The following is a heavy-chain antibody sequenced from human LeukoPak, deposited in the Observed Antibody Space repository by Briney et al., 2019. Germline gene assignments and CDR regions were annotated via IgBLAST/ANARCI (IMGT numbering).Heavy chain of an antibody. CDR1: GFSFSTYA. V-gene: IGHV3-23*01. CDR3: AKGMSGEPSFYGMDV. D-gene: IGHD1-14*01. Sequence: GVSLRLSCAASGFSFSTYAMNWVRQAPGKGLEWVSGIVGGGDNTYYADSVKGRFTISRDNSKNTLYLQMNSLRVEDTAVFYCAKGMSGEPSFYGMDVWGQGTTVTVSS. CDR2: IVGGGDNT. J-gene: IGHJ6*02.